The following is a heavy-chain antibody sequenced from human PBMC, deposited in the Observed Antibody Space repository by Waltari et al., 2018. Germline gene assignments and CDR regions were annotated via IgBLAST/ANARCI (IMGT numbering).Heavy chain of an antibody. CDR3: ARMGRDGYNSLFDY. CDR2: IDWDDDK. V-gene: IGHV2-70*04. Sequence: QVTLKESGPALVKPTQTLTLTCTFSGFSLSTSGMRVSWIRQPPGKALEWLARIDWDDDKFYSTSLKTRLTISKDTSKNQVVLTMTNMDPVDTATYYCARMGRDGYNSLFDYWGQGTLVTVSS. D-gene: IGHD1-1*01. CDR1: GFSLSTSGMR. J-gene: IGHJ4*02.